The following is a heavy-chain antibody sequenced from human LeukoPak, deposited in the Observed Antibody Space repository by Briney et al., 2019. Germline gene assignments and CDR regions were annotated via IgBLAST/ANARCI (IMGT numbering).Heavy chain of an antibody. CDR2: INQDGTDK. J-gene: IGHJ3*02. V-gene: IGHV3-7*01. CDR1: GFTFSNYW. D-gene: IGHD1-1*01. CDR3: ARPPERAFEI. Sequence: TGGSLRLSCAASGFTFSNYWMSWVRQAPGKGLEWVANINQDGTDKYYVDSVKSRFTISRDNAKNSLYLQMSTLRAEDTAVYYCARPPERAFEIWGQGTMVTVSS.